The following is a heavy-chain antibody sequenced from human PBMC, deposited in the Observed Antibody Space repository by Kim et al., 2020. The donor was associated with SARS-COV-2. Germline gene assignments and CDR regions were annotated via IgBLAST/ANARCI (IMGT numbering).Heavy chain of an antibody. CDR3: ARDLEGYSYGSDAFDI. V-gene: IGHV4-4*02. CDR1: GGSISSSNW. CDR2: IYHSGST. D-gene: IGHD5-18*01. Sequence: SETLSLTCAVSGGSISSSNWWSWVRQPPGKGLEWIGEIYHSGSTNYNPSLKSRVTISVDKSKNQFSLKLSSVTAADTAVYYCARDLEGYSYGSDAFDIWGQGTMVTVSS. J-gene: IGHJ3*02.